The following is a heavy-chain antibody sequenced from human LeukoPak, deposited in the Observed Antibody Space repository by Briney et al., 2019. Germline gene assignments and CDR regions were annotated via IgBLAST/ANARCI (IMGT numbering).Heavy chain of an antibody. CDR2: INSDGRST. V-gene: IGHV3-74*01. CDR1: GFTFSSYW. D-gene: IGHD6-19*01. Sequence: GGSLRLSCAASGFTFSSYWMHWVRQAPGKGPVWVSRINSDGRSTTYADSEKGRFTISRDNAKNTLYLQMNSLRAEDTAVYYCARVEIAVTAYSDCWGQGTLVTVPS. J-gene: IGHJ4*02. CDR3: ARVEIAVTAYSDC.